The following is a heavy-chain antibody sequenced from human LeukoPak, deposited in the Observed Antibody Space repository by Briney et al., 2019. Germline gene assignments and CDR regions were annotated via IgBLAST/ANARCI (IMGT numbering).Heavy chain of an antibody. D-gene: IGHD1-14*01. Sequence: GGSLRLSCAASGFTFSSYGMHWVRQAPGKGLEWVAFIRYDGGNEYYADSVKGRFTISRDNSKNTLYLQMNSLRPEDTAVYYCAKDRTWACDYWGQGTPVTVSS. J-gene: IGHJ4*02. CDR2: IRYDGGNE. CDR1: GFTFSSYG. V-gene: IGHV3-30*02. CDR3: AKDRTWACDY.